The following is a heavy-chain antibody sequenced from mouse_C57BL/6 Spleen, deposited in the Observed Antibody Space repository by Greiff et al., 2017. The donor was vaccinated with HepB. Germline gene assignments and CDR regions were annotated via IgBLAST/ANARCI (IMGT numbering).Heavy chain of an antibody. D-gene: IGHD2-2*01. Sequence: VQLQESGPELVKPGASVKISCKASGYAFSSSWMNWVKQRPGKGLEWIGRIYPGDGDTNYNGKFKGKATLTADKSSSTAYMQLSSLTSEDSAVYFCARGGYDWFDYWGQSTTLTVSS. CDR1: GYAFSSSW. V-gene: IGHV1-82*01. CDR2: IYPGDGDT. CDR3: ARGGYDWFDY. J-gene: IGHJ2*01.